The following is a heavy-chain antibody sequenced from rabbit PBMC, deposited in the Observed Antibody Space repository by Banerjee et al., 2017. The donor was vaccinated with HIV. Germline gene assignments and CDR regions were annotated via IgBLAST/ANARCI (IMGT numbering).Heavy chain of an antibody. J-gene: IGHJ3*01. CDR1: GFSFSSNG. V-gene: IGHV1S40*01. Sequence: QSLEESGGDLVKPGASLTLTCTASGFSFSSNGMCWVRQAPGKGLEWIACIIDGGGSTHYASWAKGRFTISKTSSTTVTLQMTSLTAADTATYFCARRNVGSSTYGFSTFALWGQGTLVHRL. D-gene: IGHD4-2*01. CDR3: ARRNVGSSTYGFSTFAL. CDR2: IIDGGGST.